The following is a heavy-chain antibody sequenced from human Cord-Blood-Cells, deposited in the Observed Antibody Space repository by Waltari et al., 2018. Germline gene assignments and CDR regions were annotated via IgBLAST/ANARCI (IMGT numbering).Heavy chain of an antibody. CDR1: GFTFRSYS. D-gene: IGHD6-13*01. CDR2: ISSISSYI. J-gene: IGHJ4*02. Sequence: EVQLVESGGGLVKPGGSLRLSCAAPGFTFRSYSMNWVRQAPGKGLEWVSSISSISSYIYYADSVKGRFTISRDNAKNSLYLQMNSLRAEDTAVYYCARFPYSSSWYLDYWGQGTLVTVSS. CDR3: ARFPYSSSWYLDY. V-gene: IGHV3-21*01.